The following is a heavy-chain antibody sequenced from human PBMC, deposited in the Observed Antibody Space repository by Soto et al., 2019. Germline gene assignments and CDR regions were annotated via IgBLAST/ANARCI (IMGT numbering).Heavy chain of an antibody. J-gene: IGHJ4*02. CDR1: GFTFSNAW. Sequence: EVQLVESGGGLVKPGGSLRLSCAASGFTFSNAWMSWVRQAPGKGLEWVGRIKSKTDGGTTDYAAPVKGRFTISRDDSKNTLYLQMNSLKTEDTAVYYCTTDCGRFRSGWYYFDYWGQGTLVTVSS. V-gene: IGHV3-15*01. CDR3: TTDCGRFRSGWYYFDY. CDR2: IKSKTDGGTT. D-gene: IGHD6-19*01.